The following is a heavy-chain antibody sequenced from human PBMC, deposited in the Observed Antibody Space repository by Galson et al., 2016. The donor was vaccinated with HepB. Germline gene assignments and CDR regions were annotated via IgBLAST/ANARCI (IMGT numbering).Heavy chain of an antibody. CDR2: IWNDGSKE. Sequence: SLRLSCAVSGFTFSGYGMHWVRQAPGKGLEWVALIWNDGSKEYYGDSVRGRFTISRDNSKNTLYLQMNSLRAEDTAVYYCARSGSYFDSAGYYRDPFDYWGQGTLVTVSS. J-gene: IGHJ4*02. D-gene: IGHD3-22*01. V-gene: IGHV3-33*01. CDR1: GFTFSGYG. CDR3: ARSGSYFDSAGYYRDPFDY.